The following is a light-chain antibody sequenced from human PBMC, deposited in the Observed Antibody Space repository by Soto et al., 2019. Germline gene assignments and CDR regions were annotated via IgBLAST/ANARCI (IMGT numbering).Light chain of an antibody. Sequence: SYELTQPPSVSVSPGQTATITCSGDALPKQFAYWYQQKPGQAPVLVIYKDSERPSGIPERFSGSSSGTTVTLTISGVQAEDEADYHCQSADSSGIYVFGSGTKVTVL. J-gene: IGLJ1*01. V-gene: IGLV3-25*03. CDR3: QSADSSGIYV. CDR1: ALPKQF. CDR2: KDS.